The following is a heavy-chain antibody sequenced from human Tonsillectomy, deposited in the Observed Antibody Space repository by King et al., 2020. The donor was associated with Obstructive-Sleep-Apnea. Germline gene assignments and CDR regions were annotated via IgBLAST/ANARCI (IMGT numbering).Heavy chain of an antibody. V-gene: IGHV1-69*10. CDR2: IIPILGIA. Sequence: QLVQSGAEVKKPGSSVKVSCKASGGTFSSYAISWVRQAPGQGLEWMGGIIPILGIANYAQKFQGRVTITADKSTSTAYMELSSLRSEDTAVYYCARGQKIGRYNTYHPTGISRAYWYFDLWGRGTLVTVSS. D-gene: IGHD1-26*01. J-gene: IGHJ2*01. CDR3: ARGQKIGRYNTYHPTGISRAYWYFDL. CDR1: GGTFSSYA.